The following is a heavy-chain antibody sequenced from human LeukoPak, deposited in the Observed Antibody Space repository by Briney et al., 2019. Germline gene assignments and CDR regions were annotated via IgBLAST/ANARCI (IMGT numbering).Heavy chain of an antibody. D-gene: IGHD4-23*01. CDR3: ATGRTVDSNDPRGKWFDP. CDR2: FDPEDGET. CDR1: GYTLTELS. J-gene: IGHJ5*02. Sequence: ASVKVSCKVSGYTLTELSMHWVRQAPGKGLEWMGGFDPEDGETIYAQKFQGRVTMTEDTSTDTAYMELSSLRSEDTAVYYCATGRTVDSNDPRGKWFDPWGQGTLVTVSS. V-gene: IGHV1-24*01.